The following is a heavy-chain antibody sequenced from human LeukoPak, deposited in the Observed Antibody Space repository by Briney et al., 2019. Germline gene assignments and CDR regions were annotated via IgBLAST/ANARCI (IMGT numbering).Heavy chain of an antibody. CDR3: ARDRRFGELLQYYYYYYMDV. CDR2: IYTSGST. D-gene: IGHD3-10*01. V-gene: IGHV4-4*07. CDR1: GGSISSYY. Sequence: SETLSLTCTVSGGSISSYYWSWIRQPAGKGLEWIGRIYTSGSTNYNPSLKSRVTMSVDTSKNQFSLKLSSVTAADTAVYYCARDRRFGELLQYYYYYYMDVWGKGTTVTVS. J-gene: IGHJ6*03.